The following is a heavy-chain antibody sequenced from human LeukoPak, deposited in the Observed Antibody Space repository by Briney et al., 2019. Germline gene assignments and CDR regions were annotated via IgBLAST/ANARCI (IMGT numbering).Heavy chain of an antibody. V-gene: IGHV4-59*08. D-gene: IGHD5-12*01. J-gene: IGHJ4*02. CDR2: IYYSGGT. CDR3: ARRGSGYDLDY. Sequence: SETLSLTCTVSGGAISSYYWSWIRQPPGKGLEWIGYIYYSGGTNYHPSLKSRVTISVDTSKNQFSLNLTSVTAADTAVYYCARRGSGYDLDYWGRGTLVTASS. CDR1: GGAISSYY.